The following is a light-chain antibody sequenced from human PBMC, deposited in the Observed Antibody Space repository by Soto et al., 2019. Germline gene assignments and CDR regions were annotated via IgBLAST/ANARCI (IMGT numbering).Light chain of an antibody. Sequence: QSVLTQPPSASGTPGQRVTISCSGSSSNIGSNYVYWYQQLPGTAPKLLIYRNNQLPSGFPDRFSGSKSGTSASLAISGLRSEDEADYYCAAWDDSLSGRYVFGTGTKLTVL. CDR3: AAWDDSLSGRYV. V-gene: IGLV1-47*01. J-gene: IGLJ1*01. CDR1: SSNIGSNY. CDR2: RNN.